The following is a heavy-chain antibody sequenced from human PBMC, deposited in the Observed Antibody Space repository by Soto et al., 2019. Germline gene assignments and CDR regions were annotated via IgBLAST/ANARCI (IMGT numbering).Heavy chain of an antibody. CDR3: ARDRTYSGSWEFDP. J-gene: IGHJ5*02. CDR1: GLTFSSYG. Sequence: QVQLVESGGGVSQPGRSLRLSCAASGLTFSSYGMHWVGKAPGKGLEWVAVIWYDGSNKYYADSVKGRFTISRDNSKNTLYLQMNSLRAEDTAVYYCARDRTYSGSWEFDPWGQGTLVTVSS. D-gene: IGHD1-26*01. CDR2: IWYDGSNK. V-gene: IGHV3-33*01.